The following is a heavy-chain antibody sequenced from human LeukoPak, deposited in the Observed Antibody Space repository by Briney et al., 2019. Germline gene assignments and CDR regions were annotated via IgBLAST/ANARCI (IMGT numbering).Heavy chain of an antibody. V-gene: IGHV4-61*01. J-gene: IGHJ4*02. D-gene: IGHD6-13*01. Sequence: SETLSLTCTVSDASVSSSTSYWSWIRQPPGKGLEWIGYIYYSGSTSYNPSLKSRVTISVDTPKDQFSLKLSSLTAADTAVYYCARHAHSSSWYAFDYWGQGTLVTVSS. CDR1: DASVSSSTSY. CDR2: IYYSGST. CDR3: ARHAHSSSWYAFDY.